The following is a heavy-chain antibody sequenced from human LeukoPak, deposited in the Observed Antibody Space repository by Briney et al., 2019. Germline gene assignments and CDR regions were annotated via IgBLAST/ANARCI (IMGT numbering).Heavy chain of an antibody. V-gene: IGHV3-23*01. CDR1: GFTFSGYV. J-gene: IGHJ5*02. CDR2: ISASGGT. CDR3: AKCARTPEGGSGWCNWFDP. D-gene: IGHD6-19*01. Sequence: GGSLRLSCAASGFTFSGYVFNWVRQSPGKGLEWLSAISASGGTYYADFVEGRFTTSRDNSKNTLYLQMNSLRAEDTAMYYCAKCARTPEGGSGWCNWFDPWGQGTLVTVSS.